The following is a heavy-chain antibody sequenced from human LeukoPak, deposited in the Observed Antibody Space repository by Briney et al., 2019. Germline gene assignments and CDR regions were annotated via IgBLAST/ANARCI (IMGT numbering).Heavy chain of an antibody. J-gene: IGHJ6*04. D-gene: IGHD2-2*01. CDR3: AKHMREPGYYYGMDV. CDR2: ISYDGSNK. V-gene: IGHV3-30*18. CDR1: GFTFSSYG. Sequence: GGSLRLSCAASGFTFSSYGMHWVRQAPGKGLEWVAVISYDGSNKYYADSVKGRFTISRDNSKNTLYLQVNSLRAEDTAVYYCAKHMREPGYYYGMDVWGKGTTVTVSS.